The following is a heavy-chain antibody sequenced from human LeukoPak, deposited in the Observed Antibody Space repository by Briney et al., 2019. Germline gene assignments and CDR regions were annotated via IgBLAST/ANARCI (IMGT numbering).Heavy chain of an antibody. CDR3: AKGGLGKEVFDS. CDR2: INGGGRGT. Sequence: GSLRLSCPGPGIPFYTYALGLVRQAPREGLPLVSRINGGGRGTYYADSLKGRFTISRDNSKNTLYLQINSLRPEDTARYYCAKGGLGKEVFDSWGPGTLVTVSS. D-gene: IGHD1-1*01. J-gene: IGHJ4*02. V-gene: IGHV3-23*01. CDR1: GIPFYTYA.